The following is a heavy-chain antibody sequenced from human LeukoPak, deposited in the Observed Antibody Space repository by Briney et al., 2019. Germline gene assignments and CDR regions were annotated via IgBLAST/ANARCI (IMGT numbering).Heavy chain of an antibody. CDR3: ARGGYDFWSGHPSPYYMDV. CDR1: GGSISSSTYY. V-gene: IGHV4-61*05. CDR2: IYYSGST. D-gene: IGHD3-3*01. J-gene: IGHJ6*03. Sequence: SETLSLTCTVSGGSISSSTYYWGWIRQPPGKGLEWIGYIYYSGSTNYSPSLKSRVTISVDTSKNQFSLKLSSVTAADTAVYYCARGGYDFWSGHPSPYYMDVWGKGTTVTVSS.